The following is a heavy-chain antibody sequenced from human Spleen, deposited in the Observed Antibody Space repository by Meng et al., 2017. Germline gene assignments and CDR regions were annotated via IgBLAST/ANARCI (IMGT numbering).Heavy chain of an antibody. CDR1: GGSIGSYY. Sequence: SETLSLTCTVSGGSIGSYYWTWIRQPPGKGLEWIGSIYYSGSTYYNPSLKSRVTISVDTSKNPFSLKLSSVTAADTAVYYCARDRGRDPQRYWYFDLWGRGTLVTVSS. J-gene: IGHJ2*01. D-gene: IGHD1-26*01. CDR2: IYYSGST. CDR3: ARDRGRDPQRYWYFDL. V-gene: IGHV4-59*12.